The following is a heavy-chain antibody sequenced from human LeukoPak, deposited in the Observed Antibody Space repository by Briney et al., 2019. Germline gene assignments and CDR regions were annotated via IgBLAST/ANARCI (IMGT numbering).Heavy chain of an antibody. J-gene: IGHJ4*02. CDR1: GSSVRGNY. CDR2: IYSGEST. Sequence: GGSLRLSCAVSGSSVRGNYMSWVRQAPGKGLQWVSIIYSGESTHYADSVKGRFTISRDHSKNTLYLQMNRLRAEDAAVYYCAREGAYGSGSYEHWGQGTLVTVAS. D-gene: IGHD3-10*01. CDR3: AREGAYGSGSYEH. V-gene: IGHV3-53*01.